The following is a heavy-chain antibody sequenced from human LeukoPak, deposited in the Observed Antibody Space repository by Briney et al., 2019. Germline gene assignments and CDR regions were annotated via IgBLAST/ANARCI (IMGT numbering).Heavy chain of an antibody. J-gene: IGHJ4*02. CDR3: ARDLSSYYDSSGYAHEY. CDR2: IKQDGSEK. V-gene: IGHV3-7*01. CDR1: GFTFSSYW. Sequence: PGGSLRLSCAVSGFTFSSYWMSWVRQAPGKGLEWVANIKQDGSEKYYVDSVKGRFTISRDNAKNSLYLQMNSLRAEDTAVYYCARDLSSYYDSSGYAHEYWGQGTLVTVSS. D-gene: IGHD3-22*01.